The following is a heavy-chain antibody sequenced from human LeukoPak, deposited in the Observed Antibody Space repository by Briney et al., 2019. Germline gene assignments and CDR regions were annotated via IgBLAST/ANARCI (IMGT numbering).Heavy chain of an antibody. Sequence: GGSLRLSCAASGFTFSSYGMHWVRQAPGKGLEWVAVIWYDGSNKYYADSVKGRFTISRDNSKNTLYLQMNSLRAVDTAVYYCARDTYDSSGYYGYWGQGTLVTVSS. CDR1: GFTFSSYG. CDR2: IWYDGSNK. V-gene: IGHV3-33*01. J-gene: IGHJ4*02. D-gene: IGHD3-22*01. CDR3: ARDTYDSSGYYGY.